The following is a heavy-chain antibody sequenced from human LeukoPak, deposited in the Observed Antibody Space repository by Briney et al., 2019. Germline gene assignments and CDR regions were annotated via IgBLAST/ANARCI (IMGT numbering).Heavy chain of an antibody. Sequence: PSETLSLTCAVPGGSLKNHYLTWIRQSPGKRLEWIGLINSAGTTVYDPSLKSRVSISIDTSKNQFSLTMRSMTATDTAVYYCARDEVGHYALALWGQGTPVTVSS. CDR3: ARDEVGHYALAL. CDR1: GGSLKNHY. D-gene: IGHD4-17*01. V-gene: IGHV4-34*01. CDR2: INSAGTT. J-gene: IGHJ5*02.